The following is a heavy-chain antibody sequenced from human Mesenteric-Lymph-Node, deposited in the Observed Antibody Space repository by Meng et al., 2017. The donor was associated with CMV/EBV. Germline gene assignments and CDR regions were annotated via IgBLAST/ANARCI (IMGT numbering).Heavy chain of an antibody. CDR1: GYTFTSYG. Sequence: ASVKVSCKASGYTFTSYGISWVRQAPGQGLEWMGWISAYNGNTNYAQKLQGRVTMTTDTSTSTDYMELRSLRSDDTAVYYCARDQIVVAPRALYGMDVWGQGTTVTVSS. CDR2: ISAYNGNT. J-gene: IGHJ6*02. D-gene: IGHD2-21*01. CDR3: ARDQIVVAPRALYGMDV. V-gene: IGHV1-18*01.